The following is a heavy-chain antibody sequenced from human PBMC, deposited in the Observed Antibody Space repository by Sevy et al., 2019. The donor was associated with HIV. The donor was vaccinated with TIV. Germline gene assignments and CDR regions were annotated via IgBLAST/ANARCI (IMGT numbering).Heavy chain of an antibody. CDR2: IYSGGNT. J-gene: IGHJ4*02. CDR1: GFSVRTNY. D-gene: IGHD5-12*01. V-gene: IGHV3-53*01. CDR3: ERETLSGYNL. Sequence: GGSLRLSCAASGFSVRTNYMSWVRQAPGKGLEWVSAIYSGGNTYYADSVKGRFTISRDNSKNTVYLQINSLRAEDTAVYYCERETLSGYNLWGQGTLVTVSS.